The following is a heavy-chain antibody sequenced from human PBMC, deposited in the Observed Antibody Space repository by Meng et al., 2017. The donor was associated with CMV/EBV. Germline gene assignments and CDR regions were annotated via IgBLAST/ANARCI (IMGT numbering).Heavy chain of an antibody. CDR2: ISSSSSYI. CDR3: ARASSGSYYLNWFDP. Sequence: GESLKISCAASGFTFSSYSMNWVRQAPGKGLEWVSSISSSSSYIYYADSVKGRFTISRDNAKNSLYLQMISLRAEDTAVYYCARASSGSYYLNWFDPWGQGTLVTVSS. V-gene: IGHV3-21*01. D-gene: IGHD1-26*01. J-gene: IGHJ5*02. CDR1: GFTFSSYS.